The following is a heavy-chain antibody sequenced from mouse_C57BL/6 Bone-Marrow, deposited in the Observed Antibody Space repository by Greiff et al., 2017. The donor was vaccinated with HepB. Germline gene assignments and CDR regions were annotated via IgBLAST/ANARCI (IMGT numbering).Heavy chain of an antibody. J-gene: IGHJ4*01. Sequence: QVQLKQSGAELARPGDSVKLSCKASGYTLTSYGISWVKQRTGQGLEWIGEIYPRSGNTYYNEKFKGKATLTADKSSSTAYMELRSLTSEDSAVYFCAVDGYPPYYAMDDWGQGTSVTVSS. CDR1: GYTLTSYG. CDR3: AVDGYPPYYAMDD. CDR2: IYPRSGNT. V-gene: IGHV1-81*01. D-gene: IGHD2-3*01.